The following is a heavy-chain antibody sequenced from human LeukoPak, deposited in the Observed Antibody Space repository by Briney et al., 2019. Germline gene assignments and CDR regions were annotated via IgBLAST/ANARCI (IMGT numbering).Heavy chain of an antibody. V-gene: IGHV3-30*18. D-gene: IGHD3-3*01. Sequence: GGSLRLSCAASGFTFSSYGMHWVRQAPGNGLEWVAVISYDGSNKYYADSVKGRFTISRDNSKNTLYLQMNSLRAEDTAVYYCAKLVSAWSGYDYWGQGTLVTVSS. CDR2: ISYDGSNK. CDR1: GFTFSSYG. J-gene: IGHJ4*02. CDR3: AKLVSAWSGYDY.